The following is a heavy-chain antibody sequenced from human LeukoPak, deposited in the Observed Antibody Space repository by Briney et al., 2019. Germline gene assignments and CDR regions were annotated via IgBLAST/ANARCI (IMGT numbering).Heavy chain of an antibody. CDR3: ASPDYGGNSAHY. Sequence: PSETLSLTCTVSGGSISSSSYYWGWIRQPPGKELEWIGSIYYSGSTYYNPSLKSRVTISVDTSKNQFSLKLSSVTAADTAVYYCASPDYGGNSAHYWGQGTLVTVSS. V-gene: IGHV4-39*01. J-gene: IGHJ4*02. CDR2: IYYSGST. D-gene: IGHD4-23*01. CDR1: GGSISSSSYY.